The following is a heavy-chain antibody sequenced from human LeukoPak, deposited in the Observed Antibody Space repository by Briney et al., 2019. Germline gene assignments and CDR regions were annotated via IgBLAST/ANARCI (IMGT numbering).Heavy chain of an antibody. CDR1: GFTFSNYG. CDR2: ISGTGGTT. D-gene: IGHD3-3*01. Sequence: GGSLRLSCAASGFTFSNYGMNWVRQAPGKGLEWVSRISGTGGTTFYADSVKGRFTISRDNSKNTLYLQMNSLRAEDTAVYYCAKDRITIFGVVITYFDYWGQGTLVTVSS. V-gene: IGHV3-23*01. J-gene: IGHJ4*02. CDR3: AKDRITIFGVVITYFDY.